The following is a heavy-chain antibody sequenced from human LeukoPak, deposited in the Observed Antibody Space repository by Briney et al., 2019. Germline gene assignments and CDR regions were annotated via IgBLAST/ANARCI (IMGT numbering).Heavy chain of an antibody. V-gene: IGHV3-23*01. CDR3: ARGSGSGVKNWFDP. CDR1: GFTFSNYA. J-gene: IGHJ5*02. CDR2: ISGSGGST. Sequence: GGSLRLSCAASGFTFSNYAMSWVRQAPGKGLEWVSAISGSGGSTYYADSVKGRFTISRDNSKNTLYLQMNSLRAEDTAVYYCARGSGSGVKNWFDPWGQGTLVTVSS. D-gene: IGHD3-10*01.